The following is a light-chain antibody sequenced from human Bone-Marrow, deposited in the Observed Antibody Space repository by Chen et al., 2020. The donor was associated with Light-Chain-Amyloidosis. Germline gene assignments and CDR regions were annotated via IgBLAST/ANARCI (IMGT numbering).Light chain of an antibody. J-gene: IGLJ1*01. Sequence: SPLTPPASAAGSPRQSIPIPCTRTSSDVGGDNHVSWYQQHPDKAPKLMIYEVTNRPSWVPDRSSGSKSDNTASLTISGLQTEDEADYFCSSYTITNTLVFGSGTRVTAL. CDR1: SSDVGGDNH. V-gene: IGLV2-14*01. CDR2: EVT. CDR3: SSYTITNTLV.